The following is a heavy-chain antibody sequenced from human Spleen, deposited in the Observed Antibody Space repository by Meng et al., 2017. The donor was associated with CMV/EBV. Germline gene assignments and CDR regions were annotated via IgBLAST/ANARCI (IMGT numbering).Heavy chain of an antibody. J-gene: IGHJ4*02. Sequence: VQLPQWGAGLLKPSETLSLTCAVYGGSFSGYYWSWIRQPPGKGLEWIGEINHSGSTNYNPSLKSRVTISVDTSKNQFSLKLSSVTAADTAVYYCARIGPTWYSSSWYVDYWGQGTLVTVSS. V-gene: IGHV4-34*01. D-gene: IGHD6-13*01. CDR1: GGSFSGYY. CDR3: ARIGPTWYSSSWYVDY. CDR2: INHSGST.